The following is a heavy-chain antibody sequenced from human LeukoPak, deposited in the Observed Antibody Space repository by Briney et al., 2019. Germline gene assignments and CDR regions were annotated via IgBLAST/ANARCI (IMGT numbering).Heavy chain of an antibody. CDR3: ARGGFPVYYYYMDV. CDR1: GYTFTGYY. V-gene: IGHV1-2*02. CDR2: INPNSGGT. Sequence: ASVKVSCKASGYTFTGYYMHWVRQAPGQGLEWMGWINPNSGGTNYAQKFQGRVTMTRDTSISTAYMELTRLRSDDTAVYYCARGGFPVYYYYMDVWGKGTTVTVSS. D-gene: IGHD3-16*01. J-gene: IGHJ6*03.